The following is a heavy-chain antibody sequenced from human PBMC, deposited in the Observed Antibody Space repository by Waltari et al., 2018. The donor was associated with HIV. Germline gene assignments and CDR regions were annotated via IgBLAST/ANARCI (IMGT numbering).Heavy chain of an antibody. CDR3: ASRSSGRVAYGLDV. V-gene: IGHV3-21*01. CDR1: GFTLSSYG. J-gene: IGHJ6*02. D-gene: IGHD6-19*01. Sequence: EVQLVESGGGLVKPGGSLRLSCAGSGFTLSSYGRNWVRQAPGKGLEWVAYISSSSGHMKYADSVKGRFTISRDNAKNSLYLQINGLRAEDTAVYYCASRSSGRVAYGLDVWGQGTTVIVSS. CDR2: ISSSSGHM.